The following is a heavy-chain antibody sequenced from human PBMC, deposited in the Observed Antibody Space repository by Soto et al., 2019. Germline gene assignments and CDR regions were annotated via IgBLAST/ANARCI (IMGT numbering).Heavy chain of an antibody. CDR2: IYYSGST. D-gene: IGHD5-18*01. Sequence: QVQLQESGPGLVKPSETLSLTCTVSGGSISSYYWSWIRQPPGKGLEWIGYIYYSGSTNYNPSLKSRVTISVDTSKNQCSRKLSSVTAADTAVYYCARRYGKNAFDIWGQGTMVTVSS. J-gene: IGHJ3*02. V-gene: IGHV4-59*01. CDR3: ARRYGKNAFDI. CDR1: GGSISSYY.